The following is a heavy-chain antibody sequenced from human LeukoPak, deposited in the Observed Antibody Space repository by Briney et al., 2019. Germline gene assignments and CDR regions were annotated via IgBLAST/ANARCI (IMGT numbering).Heavy chain of an antibody. CDR1: GFSFSTYS. CDR2: IYNSGSKT. J-gene: IGHJ4*02. CDR3: SKDVVPDSGWDLDY. V-gene: IGHV3-23*05. Sequence: GGSLRLSCTASGFSFSTYSMTWVRQGPGKGLEWVSSIYNSGSKTFYADSEKGRFTISRDNSKNTLYLQMNSLTAEDTAIYYCSKDVVPDSGWDLDYWGQGTLVTVSS. D-gene: IGHD6-19*01.